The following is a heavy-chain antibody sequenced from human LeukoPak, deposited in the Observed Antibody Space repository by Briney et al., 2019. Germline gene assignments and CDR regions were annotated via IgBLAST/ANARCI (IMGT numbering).Heavy chain of an antibody. J-gene: IGHJ5*02. CDR1: GGSFSGYY. V-gene: IGHV4-34*01. CDR3: ARAKLLWFGELWGNWFDP. D-gene: IGHD3-10*01. Sequence: SETLSLTCAVYGGSFSGYYWSWIRQPPGKGLEWIGEINHSGSTNYNPSLKSRVTISVDTSKNQFSLKLSSVPAADTAVYYCARAKLLWFGELWGNWFDPWGQGTLVTVSS. CDR2: INHSGST.